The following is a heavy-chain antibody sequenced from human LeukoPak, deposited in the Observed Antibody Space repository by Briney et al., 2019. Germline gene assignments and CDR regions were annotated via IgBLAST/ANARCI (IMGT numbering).Heavy chain of an antibody. Sequence: GASVKVCCKASGYPFTGYYMHWVRQAPGQGLEWMAWINPNSGGTNYAQTFPGSVTMTRDTSISLTYMELSRLGLGDTGVYYCASDYDCVWGSPYYFDYWGQGTLVTVSS. CDR2: INPNSGGT. CDR1: GYPFTGYY. J-gene: IGHJ4*02. CDR3: ASDYDCVWGSPYYFDY. D-gene: IGHD3-16*01. V-gene: IGHV1-2*02.